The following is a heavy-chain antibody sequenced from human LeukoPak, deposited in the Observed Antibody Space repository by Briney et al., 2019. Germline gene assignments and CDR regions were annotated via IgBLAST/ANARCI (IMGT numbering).Heavy chain of an antibody. J-gene: IGHJ6*03. Sequence: GGSLRLSCAASGFTFSSYGMHWVRQAPGKGLEWVAFIRFDGSNKYYADSVKGRFTISRDNSKNTLYLQMNGLGAEDTAVYYCAKGNCGGDCYTYYYFYMDVWGKGTTVTVSS. CDR3: AKGNCGGDCYTYYYFYMDV. D-gene: IGHD2-21*02. CDR1: GFTFSSYG. CDR2: IRFDGSNK. V-gene: IGHV3-30*02.